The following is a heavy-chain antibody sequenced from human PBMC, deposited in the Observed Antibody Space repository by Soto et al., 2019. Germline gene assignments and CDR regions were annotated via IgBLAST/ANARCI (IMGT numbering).Heavy chain of an antibody. CDR1: GYTLTELS. CDR3: ATGQYYYDSSGYYP. Sequence: GASVKVSCKVSGYTLTELSMHWVRQAPGKGLEWMGGFDPEDGETIYAQKFQGRVTMTEDTSTDTAYMELSSLRSEDTAVYYCATGQYYYDSSGYYPWGQGTLVTVS. V-gene: IGHV1-24*01. D-gene: IGHD3-22*01. J-gene: IGHJ5*02. CDR2: FDPEDGET.